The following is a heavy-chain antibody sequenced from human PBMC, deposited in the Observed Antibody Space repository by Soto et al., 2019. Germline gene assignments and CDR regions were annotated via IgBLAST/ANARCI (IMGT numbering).Heavy chain of an antibody. CDR2: ISGSGGST. J-gene: IGHJ4*02. D-gene: IGHD2-15*01. Sequence: GGSLRLSCAASGFTFSSYAMSWVRQAPGKGLEWVSAISGSGGSTYYADSVKGRFTISRDNSKNTLYLQMNSLSAEDTAVYYRAKAAYHCNSRPYFDNWDQGTLVTTSS. CDR3: AKAAYHCNSRPYFDN. CDR1: GFTFSSYA. V-gene: IGHV3-23*01.